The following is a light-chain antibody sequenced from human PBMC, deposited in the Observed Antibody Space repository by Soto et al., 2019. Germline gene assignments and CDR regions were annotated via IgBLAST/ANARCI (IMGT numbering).Light chain of an antibody. CDR1: QSVSRNY. V-gene: IGKV3-20*01. Sequence: EIVLTQSPGTLSLSPGEGATLSCRASQSVSRNYLAWYQQKPGQAPRLLIYTASRRATGIPDRFSGSGSGTDFTLTISRLEPEDFAVYYCQQFSSYPLTFGGGTKVDIK. CDR2: TAS. CDR3: QQFSSYPLT. J-gene: IGKJ4*01.